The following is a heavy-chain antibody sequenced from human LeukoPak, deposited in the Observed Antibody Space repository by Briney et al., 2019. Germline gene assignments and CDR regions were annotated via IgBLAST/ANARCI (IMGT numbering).Heavy chain of an antibody. Sequence: PGGSLRLSCAASGFTFDDYAMHWGRQAPGKGLEWVSGISWNSGSIGYADSVKGRFTISRDNAKNSLYLQMNSLRAEDTALYYCAKGRRGVRGATDYWGQGTLVTVSS. J-gene: IGHJ4*02. CDR3: AKGRRGVRGATDY. CDR2: ISWNSGSI. V-gene: IGHV3-9*01. D-gene: IGHD3-10*01. CDR1: GFTFDDYA.